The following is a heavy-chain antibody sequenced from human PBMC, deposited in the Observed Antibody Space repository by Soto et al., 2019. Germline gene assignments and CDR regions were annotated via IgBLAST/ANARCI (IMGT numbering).Heavy chain of an antibody. CDR3: ARARLYFYDTTYYFDY. V-gene: IGHV1-2*02. J-gene: IGHJ4*02. Sequence: VSVKVSCKASGYTFTGYYMHWVRQAPGQGLEWMGWINPNSGGTNYAQKFQGRVTMTRDTSISTAYMELSRLRSDDTAVYYCARARLYFYDTTYYFDYWGQGTLVTVSS. CDR1: GYTFTGYY. CDR2: INPNSGGT. D-gene: IGHD3-22*01.